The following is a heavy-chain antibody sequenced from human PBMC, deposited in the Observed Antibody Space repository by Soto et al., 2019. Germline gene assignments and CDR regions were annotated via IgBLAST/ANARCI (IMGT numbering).Heavy chain of an antibody. J-gene: IGHJ6*02. CDR3: AREDCSTTSCLYGVDV. CDR2: IYTSGGT. Sequence: SETLSLTCTVTGGSIGSYYWNWIRQPAGKGLEWIGRIYTSGGTNYNPSLKSRVTMSVDTSKNQLSLKLSTVTAADTPAYYCAREDCSTTSCLYGVDVWGQGTTVTVSS. V-gene: IGHV4-4*07. D-gene: IGHD2-2*01. CDR1: GGSIGSYY.